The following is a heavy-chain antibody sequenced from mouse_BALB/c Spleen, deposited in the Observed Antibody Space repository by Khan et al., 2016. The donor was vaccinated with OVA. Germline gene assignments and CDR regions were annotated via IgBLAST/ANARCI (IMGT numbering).Heavy chain of an antibody. CDR1: DYTFTDYP. CDR2: VSTYYGNT. Sequence: QVQLKQSGPELVRPGVSVKISCKGPDYTFTDYPMHWVRQSHVKSLEWIGAVSTYYGNTNYNQKFKGKAIMTVDKSSNTAYMELARLTSEDSAIYYCVRDDGYSLFAYWGQGTLVTVSA. D-gene: IGHD2-3*01. CDR3: VRDDGYSLFAY. J-gene: IGHJ3*01. V-gene: IGHV1S137*01.